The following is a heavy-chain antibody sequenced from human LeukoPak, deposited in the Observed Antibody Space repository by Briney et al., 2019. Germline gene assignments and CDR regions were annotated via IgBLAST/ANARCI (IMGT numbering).Heavy chain of an antibody. V-gene: IGHV4-39*01. D-gene: IGHD3-10*01. CDR2: IYYSGST. J-gene: IGHJ4*02. Sequence: SETLSLTCTVSGGSISSSSYYWGWIRQPPGKGLVWIGSIYYSGSTYYSPSLKSRVTISVDTSKNQFSLKLSSVTAADTAVYYCARQFGSSVREPFDYWGQGTLVTVSS. CDR3: ARQFGSSVREPFDY. CDR1: GGSISSSSYY.